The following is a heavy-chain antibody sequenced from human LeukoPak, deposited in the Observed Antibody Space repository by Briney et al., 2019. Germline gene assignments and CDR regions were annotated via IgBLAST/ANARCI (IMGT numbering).Heavy chain of an antibody. CDR1: GFTFSSYG. Sequence: GGSLRLSCAASGFTFSSYGMNWVRQAPGKGLEWVAFTRYDEDNKYYADSVKGRFTISRDNSKNTLYLQMNSLRAEDTAVYYCARDLTSTSWEGFDPWGQGTLVTVSS. J-gene: IGHJ5*02. D-gene: IGHD2-2*01. V-gene: IGHV3-30*02. CDR2: TRYDEDNK. CDR3: ARDLTSTSWEGFDP.